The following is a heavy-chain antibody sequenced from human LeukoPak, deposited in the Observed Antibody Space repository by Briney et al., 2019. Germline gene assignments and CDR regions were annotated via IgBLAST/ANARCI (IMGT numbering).Heavy chain of an antibody. D-gene: IGHD3-9*01. CDR2: NYYSGST. J-gene: IGHJ3*02. V-gene: IGHV4-30-4*01. Sequence: SETLSLTCTVSGGSISSGDYYWTWIRQPPGKGLEWIGYNYYSGSTYYNPSLKSRVTISVDTSKNQFSLKLSSVTAADTAVYYCARARDFDWSEGAFDIWGQGTMVTVSS. CDR3: ARARDFDWSEGAFDI. CDR1: GGSISSGDYY.